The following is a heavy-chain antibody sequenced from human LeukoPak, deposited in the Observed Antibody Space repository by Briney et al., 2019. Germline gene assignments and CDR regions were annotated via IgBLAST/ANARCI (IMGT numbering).Heavy chain of an antibody. D-gene: IGHD6-19*01. CDR2: ISSSSDV. CDR1: GFTFSTYA. Sequence: GGSLRLSCAASGFTFSTYAMHWVRQAPGKGLEWVSSISSSSDVYYADSLKGRFTISRDNAKNSLYLQMNSLRADDTAVYYCARGIAVAAPDYWGQGSLVTVSS. CDR3: ARGIAVAAPDY. J-gene: IGHJ4*02. V-gene: IGHV3-21*01.